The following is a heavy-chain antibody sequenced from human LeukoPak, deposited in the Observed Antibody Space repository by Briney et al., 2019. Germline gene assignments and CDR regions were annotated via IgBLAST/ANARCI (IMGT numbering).Heavy chain of an antibody. J-gene: IGHJ4*02. CDR2: IIPIFGTA. V-gene: IGHV1-69*05. Sequence: SVKVSCKASGGTFSSYAISCVRQAPGQGLEWMGGIIPIFGTANYAQKFQGRVTNTTDESTSTAYMELSSLRSDDTAVYYCARGTPMSRSGWLLDDDYWGQGTLVTVSS. CDR1: GGTFSSYA. D-gene: IGHD6-19*01. CDR3: ARGTPMSRSGWLLDDDY.